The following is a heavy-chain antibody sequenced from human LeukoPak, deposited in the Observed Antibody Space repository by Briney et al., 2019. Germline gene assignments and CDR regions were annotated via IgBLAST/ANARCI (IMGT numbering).Heavy chain of an antibody. D-gene: IGHD4-17*01. Sequence: ASVKVSCKASGYTFTSYDINWVRQATGQGLEWMGWMNPNSGNTGYAQKFQGRVTMTRNTSISTAYMELSSLRSEDTAVYYCAFSQTGENDYGDYATARGFDPWGQGTLVTVSS. CDR2: MNPNSGNT. J-gene: IGHJ5*02. V-gene: IGHV1-8*01. CDR1: GYTFTSYD. CDR3: AFSQTGENDYGDYATARGFDP.